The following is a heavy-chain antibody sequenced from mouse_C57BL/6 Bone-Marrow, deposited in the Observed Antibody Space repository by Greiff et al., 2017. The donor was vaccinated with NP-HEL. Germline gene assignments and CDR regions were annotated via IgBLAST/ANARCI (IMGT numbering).Heavy chain of an antibody. V-gene: IGHV1-54*01. CDR2: INPGSGGT. J-gene: IGHJ3*01. CDR3: ARGRLGFAY. Sequence: QVQLQQSGAELVRPGTSVKVSCKASGYAFTNYLIEWVKQRPGQGLEWIGVINPGSGGTNYDEKFKGKATLTADKSSSTAYLQLSSLTSEDSAVYFCARGRLGFAYWGQGTLVTVSA. CDR1: GYAFTNYL. D-gene: IGHD1-1*01.